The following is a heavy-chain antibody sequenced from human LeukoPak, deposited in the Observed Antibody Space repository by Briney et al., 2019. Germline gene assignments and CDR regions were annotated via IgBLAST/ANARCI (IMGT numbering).Heavy chain of an antibody. J-gene: IGHJ4*02. Sequence: GGSLRLSCAASGFTFSSYWMNWVRQAPGKGLEWVANIRQDGSEKYYVASVRGRFTISRDNAKNSLYLQMNSLRREDTAVYYCARLADYDSSGYFDYWGQGTLVTVSS. D-gene: IGHD3-22*01. CDR3: ARLADYDSSGYFDY. CDR2: IRQDGSEK. CDR1: GFTFSSYW. V-gene: IGHV3-7*01.